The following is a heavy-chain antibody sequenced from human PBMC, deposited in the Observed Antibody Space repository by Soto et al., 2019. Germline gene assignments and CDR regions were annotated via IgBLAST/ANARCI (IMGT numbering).Heavy chain of an antibody. CDR1: GYTFTSYY. D-gene: IGHD2-2*01. CDR2: INPSGRST. Sequence: ASVKVSCKASGYTFTSYYMHWVRQAPGQGLEWMGIINPSGRSTSYAQKFQGRVTMTRDTSASTVYMELSSLRSEDTAVYYCARESDIVVVPAATSHFDYWGQGTLVTVSS. CDR3: ARESDIVVVPAATSHFDY. J-gene: IGHJ4*02. V-gene: IGHV1-46*01.